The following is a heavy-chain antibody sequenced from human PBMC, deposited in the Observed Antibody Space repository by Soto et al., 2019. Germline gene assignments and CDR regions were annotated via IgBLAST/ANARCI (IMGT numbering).Heavy chain of an antibody. CDR2: XYXXXXXYX. V-gene: IGHV6-1*01. CDR1: GDKVSSTSAA. CDR3: ARGPGSLRP. D-gene: IGHD1-1*01. J-gene: IGHJ5*02. Sequence: PSPTLPLPCAISGDKVSSTSAAWKWIRLSLSRGLEXLGXXYXXXXXYXXXAPSVKSRISINPGTSKNQSSLHLNSVTPVDTAIYYVARGPGSLRPWGQGTLVTASS.